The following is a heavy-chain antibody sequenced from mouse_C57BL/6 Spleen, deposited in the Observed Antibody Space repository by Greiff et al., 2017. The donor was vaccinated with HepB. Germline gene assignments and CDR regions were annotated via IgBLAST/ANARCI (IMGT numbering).Heavy chain of an antibody. CDR3: ARGFTTVVGRDFDY. CDR2: IDPSDSYT. J-gene: IGHJ2*01. CDR1: GYTFTSYW. Sequence: QVHVKQPGAELVMPGASVKLSCKASGYTFTSYWMHWVKQRPGQGLEWIGEIDPSDSYTNYNQKFKGKSTLTVDKSSSTAYMQLSSLTSEDSAVYYCARGFTTVVGRDFDYWGQGTTLTVSS. V-gene: IGHV1-69*01. D-gene: IGHD1-1*01.